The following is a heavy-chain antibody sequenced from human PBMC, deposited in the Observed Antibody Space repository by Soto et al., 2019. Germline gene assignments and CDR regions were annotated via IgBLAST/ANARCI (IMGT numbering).Heavy chain of an antibody. V-gene: IGHV3-7*05. CDR3: ARDRMAGTSFPGY. D-gene: IGHD6-19*01. J-gene: IGHJ4*02. Sequence: GGSLRLSCAASGFTFSSYWMSWVRQAPGKGLEWVANIKQDGSEKYYVDSVKDRFTISRDNAKNSLYLQMNSLRAEDTAVYYCARDRMAGTSFPGYWGQGTLVTVSS. CDR1: GFTFSSYW. CDR2: IKQDGSEK.